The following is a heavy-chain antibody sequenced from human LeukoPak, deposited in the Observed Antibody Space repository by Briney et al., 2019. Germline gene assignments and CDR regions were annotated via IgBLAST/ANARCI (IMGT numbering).Heavy chain of an antibody. V-gene: IGHV3-30*02. J-gene: IGHJ4*02. Sequence: GGSLRLSCAASGFTFSSYGMHWVRQAPGKGLEWVAFIRYDGSNKYYADSVKGRFTISRDNSKNTLYLQMNSLRAEDTAVYYCAKELNYYDTSGSYWGQGTLVTVSS. D-gene: IGHD3-22*01. CDR2: IRYDGSNK. CDR3: AKELNYYDTSGSY. CDR1: GFTFSSYG.